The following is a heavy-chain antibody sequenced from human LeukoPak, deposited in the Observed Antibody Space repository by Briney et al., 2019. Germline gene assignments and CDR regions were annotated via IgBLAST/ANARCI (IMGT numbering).Heavy chain of an antibody. CDR1: GYTFTGYY. Sequence: ASVKVSCKASGYTFTGYYMHWVRQAPGQGLEWMGWINPNSGGTNYAQKFQGRVTMTRDTSISTAYMELSRLRSDDTAVYYCATQHYYYYYYMDVWGKGTTVTVSS. V-gene: IGHV1-2*02. D-gene: IGHD6-13*01. CDR3: ATQHYYYYYYMDV. CDR2: INPNSGGT. J-gene: IGHJ6*03.